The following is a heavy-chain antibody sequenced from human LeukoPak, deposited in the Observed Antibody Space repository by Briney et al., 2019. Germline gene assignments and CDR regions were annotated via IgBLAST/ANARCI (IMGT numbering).Heavy chain of an antibody. CDR2: INHSGST. V-gene: IGHV4-34*01. CDR3: ARQTRHRVPPTYNLAVGRRGAFDY. CDR1: GGSFSDYY. D-gene: IGHD5-24*01. J-gene: IGHJ4*01. Sequence: PSETLALTCAVYGGSFSDYYWSWIRQPPGKGLEWIGEINHSGSTNYKPSLKSRVTIAGDTSKNHFSLKLSSVTAADTAVYYCARQTRHRVPPTYNLAVGRRGAFDYWGHGTLVTVSS.